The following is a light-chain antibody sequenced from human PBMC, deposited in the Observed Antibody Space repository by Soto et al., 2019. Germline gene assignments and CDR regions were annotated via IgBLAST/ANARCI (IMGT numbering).Light chain of an antibody. Sequence: QSALTQPASVSGSPGQSIAISCTGSSSDVGFYKYVSWYQQHPGKVPKLIIYEVTNRPSGVSNRFSGSKSGNTASLTISGLQAEDEADYYCCSYAGSVVFGGGTKLTVL. J-gene: IGLJ2*01. V-gene: IGLV2-14*01. CDR3: CSYAGSVV. CDR1: SSDVGFYKY. CDR2: EVT.